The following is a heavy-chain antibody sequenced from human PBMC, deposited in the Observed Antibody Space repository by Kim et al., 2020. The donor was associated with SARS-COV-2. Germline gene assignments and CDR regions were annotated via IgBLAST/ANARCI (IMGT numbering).Heavy chain of an antibody. V-gene: IGHV1-69*13. CDR1: GGTFSSYA. Sequence: SVKVSCKASGGTFSSYAISWVRQAPGQGLEWMGGIIPIFGTANYAQKFQGRVTITADESTSTAYMELSSLRSEDTAVYYCARAGWGGSGSYWYYYYGMDVWGQGTTVTVSS. CDR3: ARAGWGGSGSYWYYYYGMDV. J-gene: IGHJ6*02. D-gene: IGHD3-10*01. CDR2: IIPIFGTA.